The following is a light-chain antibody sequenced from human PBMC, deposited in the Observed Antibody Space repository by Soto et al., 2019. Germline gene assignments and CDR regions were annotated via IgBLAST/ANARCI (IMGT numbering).Light chain of an antibody. V-gene: IGKV3-20*01. J-gene: IGKJ3*01. Sequence: EIVLTQSPGTLSLSPGERATLSCRASQSVWSSYLAWYQQKPGQTPRLLIYGASSRATGIPDRFSGSGSGTDFTLTISRLEPEDFAVYYCQHYGRSAIFTLGPGTTVDIK. CDR2: GAS. CDR3: QHYGRSAIFT. CDR1: QSVWSSY.